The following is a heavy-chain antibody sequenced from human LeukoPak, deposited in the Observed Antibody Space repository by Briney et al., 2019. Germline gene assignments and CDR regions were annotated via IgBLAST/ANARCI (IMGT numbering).Heavy chain of an antibody. V-gene: IGHV1-18*01. CDR1: GYTITSYG. D-gene: IGHD3-3*01. CDR3: ARGEYYDFWSGYYSGYYYYYMDV. CDR2: ISAYNGNT. Sequence: ASVKVSCKASGYTITSYGISWVRQAPGQGLEWMGWISAYNGNTNYAQKLQGRVTMTTDTSTSTAYMELRSLRSDDTAVYYCARGEYYDFWSGYYSGYYYYYMDVWGKGTTVTVSS. J-gene: IGHJ6*03.